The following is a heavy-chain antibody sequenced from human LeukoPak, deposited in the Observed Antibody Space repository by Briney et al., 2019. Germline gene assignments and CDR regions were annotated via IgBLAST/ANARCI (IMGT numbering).Heavy chain of an antibody. CDR2: IYSGGGT. CDR3: ARELTTFYYDISGYYGHAFDI. J-gene: IGHJ3*02. D-gene: IGHD3-22*01. CDR1: GFTVSSNY. Sequence: GGSLRLSCAASGFTVSSNYMSWVRQAPGKGLEWVSVIYSGGGTYYADSVKGRFTISRDNSKNTLFLQMNSLRAEDTAVYYCARELTTFYYDISGYYGHAFDIWGQGAMVTVSS. V-gene: IGHV3-66*01.